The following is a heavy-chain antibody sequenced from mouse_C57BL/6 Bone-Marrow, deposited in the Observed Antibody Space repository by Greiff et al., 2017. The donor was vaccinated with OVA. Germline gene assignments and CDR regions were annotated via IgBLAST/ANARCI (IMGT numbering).Heavy chain of an antibody. J-gene: IGHJ3*01. CDR3: ARIPHYYGRRAWFAY. Sequence: QVQLKESGPGILQPSQTLSLTCSFSGFSLSTFGMGVGWIRQPSGKGLEWLAHIWWDDDKYYNPALKSRLTISKDTSKNQVFLKIANVDTADTATYYCARIPHYYGRRAWFAYWGQGTLVTVSA. D-gene: IGHD1-2*01. V-gene: IGHV8-8*01. CDR1: GFSLSTFGMG. CDR2: IWWDDDK.